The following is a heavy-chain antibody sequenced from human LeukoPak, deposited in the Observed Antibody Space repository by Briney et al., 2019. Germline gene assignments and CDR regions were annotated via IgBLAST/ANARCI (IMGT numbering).Heavy chain of an antibody. CDR3: ASYATLDYYYYGMDV. V-gene: IGHV4-4*02. D-gene: IGHD3-16*01. Sequence: SETLSLTCAVSGGSISSSSWWSWVRQPPGKGLEWIGEIYHSGSTSYNPSLKSRVTISVDKSKNQFSLKLSSVTAADTAVYYCASYATLDYYYYGMDVWGQGTTVTVSS. CDR1: GGSISSSSW. J-gene: IGHJ6*02. CDR2: IYHSGST.